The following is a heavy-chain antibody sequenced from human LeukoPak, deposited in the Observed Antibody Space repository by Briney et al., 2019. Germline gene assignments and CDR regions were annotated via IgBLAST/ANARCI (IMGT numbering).Heavy chain of an antibody. J-gene: IGHJ5*02. V-gene: IGHV1-18*01. Sequence: ASVKVSCKASGYTFTSYGISWVRQAPGQGLEWMGWINPNNGATDSAQKFQGRVAMTRDTSTDTAYMELRRLKSDDTALYYCARDSEFGFGELLSSNWFDPWGQGTLVTVAS. CDR2: INPNNGAT. CDR1: GYTFTSYG. D-gene: IGHD3-10*01. CDR3: ARDSEFGFGELLSSNWFDP.